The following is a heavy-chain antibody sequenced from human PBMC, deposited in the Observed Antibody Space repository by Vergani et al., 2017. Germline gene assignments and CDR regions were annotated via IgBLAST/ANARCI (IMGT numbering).Heavy chain of an antibody. CDR1: GGSISSSSYY. D-gene: IGHD3-16*02. Sequence: QLQLQESGPGLVKPSETLSLTCTVSGGSISSSSYYWGWIRQPPGKGLEWIGSIYYSGSTYYNPSLKSRVTISVDTSKNQFSLKRSSVTAADTAVYYCARARGRYYDYVLGSYRSPKYYFDYWGQGTLVTVSS. CDR2: IYYSGST. V-gene: IGHV4-39*01. J-gene: IGHJ4*02. CDR3: ARARGRYYDYVLGSYRSPKYYFDY.